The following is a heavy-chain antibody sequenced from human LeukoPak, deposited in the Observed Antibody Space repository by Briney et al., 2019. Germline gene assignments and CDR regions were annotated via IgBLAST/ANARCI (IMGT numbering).Heavy chain of an antibody. CDR1: GFTFSSYG. D-gene: IGHD5-18*01. CDR3: ATLSVDTTMISYGGWN. V-gene: IGHV3-23*01. Sequence: GGSLRLSCAASGFTFSSYGMNWVRQAPGKGLEWVSGISGSGGSTHYADSVKGRFTISRDNSKNTLYLQMHSLRAEDTAVYYCATLSVDTTMISYGGWNWGRGTRVSVSS. J-gene: IGHJ4*02. CDR2: ISGSGGST.